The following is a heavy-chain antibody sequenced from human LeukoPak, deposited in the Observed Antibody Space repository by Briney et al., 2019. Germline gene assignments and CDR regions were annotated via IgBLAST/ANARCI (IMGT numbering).Heavy chain of an antibody. D-gene: IGHD2/OR15-2a*01. CDR1: GFTFSSYS. Sequence: PGGSLRLSCAASGFTFSSYSMNWVRQAPGKGLEWVSSISSSSSYIYYADSVKGRFTISRDDAKNSLYLQMNSLRAEDTAVYYCARDLQKATATVGTFCDPWGQGTLVTVSS. CDR3: ARDLQKATATVGTFCDP. CDR2: ISSSSSYI. V-gene: IGHV3-21*01. J-gene: IGHJ5*02.